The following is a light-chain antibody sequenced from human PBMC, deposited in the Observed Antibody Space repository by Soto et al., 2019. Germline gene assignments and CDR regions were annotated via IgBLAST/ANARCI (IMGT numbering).Light chain of an antibody. CDR1: QSISSS. J-gene: IGKJ1*01. CDR2: HVS. Sequence: DIQMTQSPSTLSASVGDRVTVTCRASQSISSSLAWFQQKPGKAPKLLMYHVSRLNSGVSSRFIGSGSGTEFTLTISSLQPDDFATYYCQQYDTHFWTSGQGTKVEIK. V-gene: IGKV1-5*03. CDR3: QQYDTHFWT.